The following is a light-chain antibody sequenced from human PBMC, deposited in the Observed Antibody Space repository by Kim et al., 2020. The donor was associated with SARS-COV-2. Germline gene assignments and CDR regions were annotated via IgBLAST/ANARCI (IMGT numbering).Light chain of an antibody. CDR1: SSNIGSNP. V-gene: IGLV1-44*01. Sequence: QPVLTQPPSAYGTPGQRVTISCSGSSSNIGSNPVNWYQQFPGTAPKLLIYTNNQWPSGVPDRFSGSKSGTSASLAISGLQSEDEADYYCAAWDDSLNGVVFGGGTQLTVL. CDR2: TNN. CDR3: AAWDDSLNGVV. J-gene: IGLJ2*01.